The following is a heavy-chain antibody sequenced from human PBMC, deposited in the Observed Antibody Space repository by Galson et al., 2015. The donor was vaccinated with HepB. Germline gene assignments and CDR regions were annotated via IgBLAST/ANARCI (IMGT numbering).Heavy chain of an antibody. CDR3: ARGTYLYDDSGYYFDY. Sequence: SLRLSCAASGFTVRNNYMTWVRQAPGKGLEWVSVFYRGGARTFYADSVQGRFTISRDNSKNTVSLQMNSLRAEDTAVYYCARGTYLYDDSGYYFDYWGHGILVPVSS. D-gene: IGHD3-22*01. CDR2: FYRGGART. V-gene: IGHV3-53*01. J-gene: IGHJ4*01. CDR1: GFTVRNNY.